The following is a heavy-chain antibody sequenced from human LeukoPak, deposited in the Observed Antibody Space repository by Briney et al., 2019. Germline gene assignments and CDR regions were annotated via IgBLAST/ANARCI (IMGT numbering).Heavy chain of an antibody. CDR3: ARAAERWLQSYFDY. Sequence: PRGSLRLSCAASGFTFSSYAMHWVRQAPGKGLEYVSAISSNGGSTYYANSVKGRFTISRDNSKNTLYLQMGSLRAEDMAVYYCARAAERWLQSYFDYWGQGTLVTVSS. CDR1: GFTFSSYA. V-gene: IGHV3-64*01. CDR2: ISSNGGST. J-gene: IGHJ4*02. D-gene: IGHD5-24*01.